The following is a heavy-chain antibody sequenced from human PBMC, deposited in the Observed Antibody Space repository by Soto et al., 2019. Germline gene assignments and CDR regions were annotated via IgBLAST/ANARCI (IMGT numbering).Heavy chain of an antibody. CDR1: GFTFSSYA. CDR3: AKASRSIAVARVYFDY. Sequence: EVQLLESGGGLVQPGGSLRLSCAASGFTFSSYAMSWVRQAPGKGLEWVSAISGSGGSTYYADSVKGRFTISRDNSKNTLYLQMNSLRAEDTAVYYCAKASRSIAVARVYFDYWGQGTLVTVSS. D-gene: IGHD6-19*01. J-gene: IGHJ4*02. CDR2: ISGSGGST. V-gene: IGHV3-23*01.